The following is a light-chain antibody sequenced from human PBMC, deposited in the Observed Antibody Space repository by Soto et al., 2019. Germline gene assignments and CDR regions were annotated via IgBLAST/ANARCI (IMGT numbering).Light chain of an antibody. CDR1: QSVSSNY. J-gene: IGKJ4*01. Sequence: EIVLTQSPGTLSLSPGERAILSCRASQSVSSNYLAWYQQKPGQAPRLLIYGASSRATGIPDTFSGSGSGTDFTLTISRLEPEDFAVYYCQQYGSAPSTFGGGTKVEIK. V-gene: IGKV3-20*01. CDR3: QQYGSAPST. CDR2: GAS.